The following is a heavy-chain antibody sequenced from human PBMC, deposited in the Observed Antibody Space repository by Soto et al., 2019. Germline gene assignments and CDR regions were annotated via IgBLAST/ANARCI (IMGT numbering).Heavy chain of an antibody. Sequence: SVKVSCKASGGTFSSYAISWVRQAPGQGLEWMGGIIPIFGTASYAQKFQDRVTITADESTSTAYMELRSLRSDDTAVYYCARDLRYYDSSGYYYRWFDPWGQGTLVTVSS. J-gene: IGHJ5*02. D-gene: IGHD3-22*01. CDR3: ARDLRYYDSSGYYYRWFDP. V-gene: IGHV1-69*13. CDR1: GGTFSSYA. CDR2: IIPIFGTA.